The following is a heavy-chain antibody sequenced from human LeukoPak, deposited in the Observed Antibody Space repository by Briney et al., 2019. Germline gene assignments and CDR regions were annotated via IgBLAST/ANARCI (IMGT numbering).Heavy chain of an antibody. CDR1: GFTFSRYG. CDR2: MWYDGSNK. CDR3: ARDRSSGWYVYDY. V-gene: IGHV3-33*01. J-gene: IGHJ4*02. D-gene: IGHD6-19*01. Sequence: PGGSLRLSCAASGFTFSRYGMHWVRQAPGKGLEWVAVMWYDGSNKYYADSVKGRFTISRDNSKNTLYLQMNSLRAEDTAVYYCARDRSSGWYVYDYWGQGTLVTVSS.